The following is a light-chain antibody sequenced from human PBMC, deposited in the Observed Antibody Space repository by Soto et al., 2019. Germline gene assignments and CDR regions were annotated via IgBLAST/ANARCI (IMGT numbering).Light chain of an antibody. CDR3: QQYNLWPPWT. J-gene: IGKJ1*01. CDR2: GAS. CDR1: QSVRSN. Sequence: EIVMTQSPATLSVSPGERATLSCRASQSVRSNLAWYQQKPGQAPRLLIYGASTRATGIPARFSGSGSGTEFTLTISSLQSEDFAVYYCQQYNLWPPWTFGQGTKVEIK. V-gene: IGKV3-15*01.